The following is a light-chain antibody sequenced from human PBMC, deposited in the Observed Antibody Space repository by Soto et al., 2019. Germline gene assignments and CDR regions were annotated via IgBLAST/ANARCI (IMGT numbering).Light chain of an antibody. Sequence: EIVMTQSPATLSVPPGERATLSCRASQSVSTNFAWYQQKPGQAPRLLIYGASTRATAVPARFTASGSGTEFTLTITSLQSEDFAVYYCQQYNTWPRSVGRGTKVEVK. CDR2: GAS. CDR1: QSVSTN. J-gene: IGKJ1*01. V-gene: IGKV3-15*01. CDR3: QQYNTWPRS.